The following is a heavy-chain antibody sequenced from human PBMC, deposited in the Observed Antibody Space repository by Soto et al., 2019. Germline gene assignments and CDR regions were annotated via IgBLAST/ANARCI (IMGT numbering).Heavy chain of an antibody. V-gene: IGHV3-30*03. CDR3: ARERSSVTRHFHY. D-gene: IGHD4-17*01. CDR1: GITFNSYA. CDR2: ISYDGNDK. J-gene: IGHJ1*01. Sequence: QVWLVESGGGVVQPGRSLRLSCAASGITFNSYAMHWVRQAPGKGLEWVALISYDGNDKYYADSVKGRFTISRDNSKNTLYLQMNSLQIEDMAVYYCARERSSVTRHFHYWGQGTLVTVSS.